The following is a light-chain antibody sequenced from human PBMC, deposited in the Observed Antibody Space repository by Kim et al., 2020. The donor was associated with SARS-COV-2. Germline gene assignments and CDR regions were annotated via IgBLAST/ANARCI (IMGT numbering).Light chain of an antibody. V-gene: IGKV1-5*01. Sequence: GDRITTTCRASQSIVGWLAWHQQKPGKAPKVLIYDASFLETGVPSRFSGSRSGTEFTLTVSSLQPDDFATYYCQQYNSFTWTFG. CDR3: QQYNSFTWT. J-gene: IGKJ1*01. CDR1: QSIVGW. CDR2: DAS.